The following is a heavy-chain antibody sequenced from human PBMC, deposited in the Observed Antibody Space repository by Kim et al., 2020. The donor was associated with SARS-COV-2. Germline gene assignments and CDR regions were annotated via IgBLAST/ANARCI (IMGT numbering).Heavy chain of an antibody. CDR3: ARNNWAYSSGWYYYYGMDV. CDR2: IYPGDSDT. CDR1: GYSFTSYW. J-gene: IGHJ6*02. V-gene: IGHV5-51*01. D-gene: IGHD6-19*01. Sequence: GESLKISCKGSGYSFTSYWIGWVRQMPGKGLEWMGIIYPGDSDTRYSPSFQGQVTISADKSISTAYVQWSSLKASDTAMYYCARNNWAYSSGWYYYYGMDVWGQGTTVTVSS.